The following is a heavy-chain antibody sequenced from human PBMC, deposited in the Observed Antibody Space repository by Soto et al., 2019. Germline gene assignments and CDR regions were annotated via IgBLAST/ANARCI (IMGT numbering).Heavy chain of an antibody. J-gene: IGHJ6*02. D-gene: IGHD4-17*01. CDR3: ANRNDYGGNSYYGMDV. CDR2: ISSSSSYI. V-gene: IGHV3-21*01. Sequence: TGGSLRLSCAASGFTFSSYSMNWVRQAPGKGLEWVSSISSSSSYIYYADSVKGRFTISRDNAKNSLYLQMNSLRAEDTAVYYCANRNDYGGNSYYGMDVWGQGTAVTVS. CDR1: GFTFSSYS.